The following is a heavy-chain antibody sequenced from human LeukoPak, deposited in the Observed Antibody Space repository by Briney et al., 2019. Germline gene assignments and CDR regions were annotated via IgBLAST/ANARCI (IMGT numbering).Heavy chain of an antibody. CDR2: ISYDGSNK. J-gene: IGHJ6*02. CDR3: ARDKMFLVDRTVVVPAAGEPFYYYYGMDV. D-gene: IGHD2-2*01. CDR1: GFTFSSYS. Sequence: GGSLRLSCAASGFTFSSYSMHWVRQAPGKGLEWVAVISYDGSNKYYADSVKGRFTISRDNSKNTLYLQMNSLRAEDTAVYYCARDKMFLVDRTVVVPAAGEPFYYYYGMDVWGQGTTVTVSS. V-gene: IGHV3-30-3*01.